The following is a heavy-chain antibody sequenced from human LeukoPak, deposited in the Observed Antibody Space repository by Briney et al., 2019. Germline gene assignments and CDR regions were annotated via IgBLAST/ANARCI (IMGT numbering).Heavy chain of an antibody. V-gene: IGHV3-43*01. J-gene: IGHJ4*02. CDR2: ISWDGGST. CDR1: GFTFDDYT. Sequence: GGPLRLPCAASGFTFDDYTMHWVRQSPGKGLEWVSLISWDGGSTYYADSVKGRFTISRDNSKNSLYLQMNSLRTEDTALYYCAKDRGDYGLFDYWGQGTLVTVSS. D-gene: IGHD4-17*01. CDR3: AKDRGDYGLFDY.